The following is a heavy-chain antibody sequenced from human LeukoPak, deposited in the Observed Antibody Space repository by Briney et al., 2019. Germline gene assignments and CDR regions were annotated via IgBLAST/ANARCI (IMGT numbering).Heavy chain of an antibody. Sequence: GGSLRLSCAASGFTFSSYNMNWVRQAPGKGLEWVSYISSSSSTIYYADSVKGRFTISRDNAKNSLYLQMNSLRAEDTAVYYCAREALTMIVVDHIHAFDIWGQGTMVTVSS. J-gene: IGHJ3*02. CDR2: ISSSSSTI. CDR3: AREALTMIVVDHIHAFDI. CDR1: GFTFSSYN. V-gene: IGHV3-48*01. D-gene: IGHD3-22*01.